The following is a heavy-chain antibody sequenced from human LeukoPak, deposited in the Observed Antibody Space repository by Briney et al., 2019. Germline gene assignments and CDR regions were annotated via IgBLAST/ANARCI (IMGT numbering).Heavy chain of an antibody. Sequence: PSDTLSLTCTVSGGSLSSYYWTWIRQPPGKRLEWIGFIYSSGATNYNPSLNSRVTTSQDMSSNQLTLQLSSVTAADTAIYFCARGFTTTKFDSWGQGTLVTVSS. D-gene: IGHD3-22*01. V-gene: IGHV4-59*07. CDR2: IYSSGAT. CDR1: GGSLSSYY. J-gene: IGHJ4*02. CDR3: ARGFTTTKFDS.